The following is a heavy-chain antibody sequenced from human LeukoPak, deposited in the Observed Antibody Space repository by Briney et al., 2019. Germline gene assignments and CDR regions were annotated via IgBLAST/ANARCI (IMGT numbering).Heavy chain of an antibody. CDR2: IIPILGIA. V-gene: IGHV1-69*04. Sequence: ASVKVSCKASGGTFSSYAISWVRQAPGQGLEWMGRIIPILGIANYAQKFQGRVTITADKSTSTAYMELSSLRSEDTAVYYCARTMIVVVNRAFDIWGQGTMVTVSS. J-gene: IGHJ3*02. D-gene: IGHD3-22*01. CDR1: GGTFSSYA. CDR3: ARTMIVVVNRAFDI.